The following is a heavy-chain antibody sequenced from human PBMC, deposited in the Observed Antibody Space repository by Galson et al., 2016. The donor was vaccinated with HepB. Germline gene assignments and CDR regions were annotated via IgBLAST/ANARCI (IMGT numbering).Heavy chain of an antibody. V-gene: IGHV3-9*01. CDR2: VSWNSGYI. Sequence: SLRLSCAASGFNFDNYAMHWVRQVPGKGLEWVSGVSWNSGYIGYADSVKGRFTISRDNARDSLNLQMNSLRVEDAAFYYCARDVTYYSGSGSFFQYWGQGILVTVSS. D-gene: IGHD3-10*01. CDR3: ARDVTYYSGSGSFFQY. CDR1: GFNFDNYA. J-gene: IGHJ1*01.